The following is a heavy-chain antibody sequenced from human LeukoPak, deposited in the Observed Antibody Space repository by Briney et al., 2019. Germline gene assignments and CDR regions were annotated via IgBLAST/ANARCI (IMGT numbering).Heavy chain of an antibody. V-gene: IGHV3-23*01. CDR2: ITGSGDST. Sequence: GGSLRLSCAASGFTFSNYAMSWVRQAPGKGLEWVSAITGSGDSTYYADSVKGRFTISRDNFKNRLYLQMKSLRAEDTAVYYCAKEKYDILTGYYPNWFDPWGQGTLVTVSS. J-gene: IGHJ5*02. D-gene: IGHD3-9*01. CDR1: GFTFSNYA. CDR3: AKEKYDILTGYYPNWFDP.